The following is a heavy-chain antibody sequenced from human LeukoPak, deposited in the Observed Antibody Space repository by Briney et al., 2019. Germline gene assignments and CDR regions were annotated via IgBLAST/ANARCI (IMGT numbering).Heavy chain of an antibody. D-gene: IGHD3-22*01. Sequence: SETLSLTCAVYGGSFSGFYWSWIRQPPGKGLEWIGEINHSGSTNYNPSLKGRVTISVDTSKNQFSLKLSSVTAADTAVYYCARGLRSRPHYYDSSGYYYVHYFDYWGQGTLVTVSS. J-gene: IGHJ4*02. CDR2: INHSGST. CDR1: GGSFSGFY. CDR3: ARGLRSRPHYYDSSGYYYVHYFDY. V-gene: IGHV4-34*01.